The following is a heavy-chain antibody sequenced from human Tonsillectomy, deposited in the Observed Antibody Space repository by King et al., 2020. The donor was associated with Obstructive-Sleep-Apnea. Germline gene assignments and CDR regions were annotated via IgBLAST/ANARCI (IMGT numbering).Heavy chain of an antibody. CDR2: IYYSGST. CDR3: ARGITIFGVVIILDWFDP. Sequence: LQLQESGPGLVKPSETLSLTCTVSGGSISSSSYYWGWIRQPPGKGLEWIGSIYYSGSTYYNPSLKSRVTISVDTSKNQFSLKLSSVTAADTAVYYCARGITIFGVVIILDWFDPWGQGTLVTVSS. V-gene: IGHV4-39*07. J-gene: IGHJ5*02. CDR1: GGSISSSSYY. D-gene: IGHD3-3*01.